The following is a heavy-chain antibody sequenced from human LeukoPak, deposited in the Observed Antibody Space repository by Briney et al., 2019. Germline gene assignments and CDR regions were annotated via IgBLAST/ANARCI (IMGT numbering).Heavy chain of an antibody. D-gene: IGHD3-9*01. CDR1: GDSISDYY. V-gene: IGHV4-59*12. CDR2: ISNSGST. Sequence: SETLSLTCTVSGDSISDYYWSWIRQPPGKGLEWVGYISNSGSTNYNPSLKSRVTMSVDTSKNQFSLKLNSVTAADTAVYYCARDYDVLTAYPPTQLFDPWGQGTLVTVSS. CDR3: ARDYDVLTAYPPTQLFDP. J-gene: IGHJ5*02.